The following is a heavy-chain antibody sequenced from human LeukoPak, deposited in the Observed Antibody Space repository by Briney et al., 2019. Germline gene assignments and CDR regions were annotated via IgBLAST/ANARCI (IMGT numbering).Heavy chain of an antibody. CDR3: ARVSPAVGAFDI. V-gene: IGHV4-59*01. J-gene: IGHJ3*02. D-gene: IGHD6-13*01. CDR2: FYYSGSS. Sequence: SETLSLTCTASGGSIRSYYWSWVRQPPGKGLEWIGYFYYSGSSNYNPSLKSRVTISGNTSKNQFSLKVSSVTAADTAIYYYARVSPAVGAFDIWGRGTMVTVSS. CDR1: GGSIRSYY.